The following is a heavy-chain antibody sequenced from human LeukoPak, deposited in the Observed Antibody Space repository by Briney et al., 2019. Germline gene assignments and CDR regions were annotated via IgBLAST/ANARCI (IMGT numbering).Heavy chain of an antibody. CDR2: IKQDGSEK. J-gene: IGHJ4*02. Sequence: GGSLRLSCAASGFTFSSYWVSWVRQAPGKGLEWVANIKQDGSEKYYVDSVKGRFTISRDNAKNSLYLQMNSLRAEDTAIYYCVGNYYDSSGLDYWGQGTLVTVSS. CDR3: VGNYYDSSGLDY. V-gene: IGHV3-7*01. CDR1: GFTFSSYW. D-gene: IGHD3-22*01.